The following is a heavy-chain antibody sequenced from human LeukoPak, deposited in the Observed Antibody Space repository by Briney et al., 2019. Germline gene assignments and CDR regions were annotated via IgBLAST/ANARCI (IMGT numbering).Heavy chain of an antibody. CDR3: ARLGGATDY. J-gene: IGHJ4*02. V-gene: IGHV4-59*01. D-gene: IGHD1-26*01. CDR2: IYYSGST. Sequence: SETLSLTCTVSGGSISSNYWSWIRQPPGKGLEWIGYIYYSGSTNYNPSLKSRVTISVDTSKNQFSLKVSSVTAADTAVYYCARLGGATDYWGQGTLVTVSS. CDR1: GGSISSNY.